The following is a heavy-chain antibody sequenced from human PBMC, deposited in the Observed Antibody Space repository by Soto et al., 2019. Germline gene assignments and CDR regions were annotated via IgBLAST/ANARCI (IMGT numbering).Heavy chain of an antibody. D-gene: IGHD2-8*02. V-gene: IGHV4-34*01. Sequence: PSETLSLTCTVYGGSFSGYYWSWIRQPPGKGLEWIGEINHSGSTNYNPSLKSRVTISVDTSKNQFSLKLSSVTAADTAVYYCARGRWRGLQYPGTGSRTFDYWGQGTLVTFSS. J-gene: IGHJ4*02. CDR1: GGSFSGYY. CDR3: ARGRWRGLQYPGTGSRTFDY. CDR2: INHSGST.